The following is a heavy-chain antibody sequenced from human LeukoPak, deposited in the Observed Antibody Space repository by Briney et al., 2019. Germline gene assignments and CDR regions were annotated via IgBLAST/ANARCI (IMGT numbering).Heavy chain of an antibody. D-gene: IGHD3-10*01. J-gene: IGHJ4*02. CDR3: VKVAKYYYGSETYYFFEH. V-gene: IGHV3-7*01. CDR2: INQDGTEK. Sequence: GGSLRLSCAASGFTFTTYWMAWVRQFPGKGLEWVANINQDGTEKYSVDSVKGRFTISRDNAKNSLYLQMNSLRVEDTAIYYCVKVAKYYYGSETYYFFEHWGQGTPVTASS. CDR1: GFTFTTYW.